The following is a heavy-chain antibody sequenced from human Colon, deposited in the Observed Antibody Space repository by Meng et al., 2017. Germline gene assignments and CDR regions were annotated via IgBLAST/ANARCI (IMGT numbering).Heavy chain of an antibody. J-gene: IGHJ4*02. CDR3: ATSDFDYYYFKY. V-gene: IGHV3-48*03. D-gene: IGHD5-12*01. CDR1: GFTFTSYE. CDR2: ISKTGDTI. Sequence: GESLKISCAASGFTFTSYEMNWVRQALGKGLEWVAYISKTGDTIYYADSVKGRFTISRDNAKSSLFLQMNSLRAEDTAVYYCATSDFDYYYFKYWGQGALVTVSS.